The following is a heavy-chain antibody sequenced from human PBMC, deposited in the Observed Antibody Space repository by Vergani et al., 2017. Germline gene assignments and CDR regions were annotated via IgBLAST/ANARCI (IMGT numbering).Heavy chain of an antibody. J-gene: IGHJ3*02. CDR2: ISWNSGSI. Sequence: EVQLVESGGGLVQPGRSLRLSCAASRFTFDDYAMHWVRQAPGKGLEWVSGISWNSGSIGYADSVKGRFTISRDNAKNFLYLQMNSLRAEDTALYYCAREWYSGYCPGVAVAFAIWARGT. V-gene: IGHV3-9*01. D-gene: IGHD1-26*01. CDR3: AREWYSGYCPGVAVAFAI. CDR1: RFTFDDYA.